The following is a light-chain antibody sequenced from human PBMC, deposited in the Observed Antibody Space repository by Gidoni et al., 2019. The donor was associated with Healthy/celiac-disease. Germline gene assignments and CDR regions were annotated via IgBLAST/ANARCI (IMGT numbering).Light chain of an antibody. J-gene: IGKJ1*01. CDR1: QSLLHSNGYNY. V-gene: IGKV2-28*01. CDR3: MQALQTQWT. Sequence: DIVMTQSPLSLLVTPGAPASITCRSSQSLLHSNGYNYLDWYLQKPGRSPQLLIYLGSNRASGVPDRFSGRGSGTEFKLKISRVEAEGVGVYYCMQALQTQWTFGQGTKVEIK. CDR2: LGS.